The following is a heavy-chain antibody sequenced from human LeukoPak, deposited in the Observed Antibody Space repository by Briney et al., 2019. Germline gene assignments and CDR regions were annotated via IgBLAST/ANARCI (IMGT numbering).Heavy chain of an antibody. CDR2: IKQDESEK. V-gene: IGHV3-7*01. J-gene: IGHJ4*02. D-gene: IGHD1-1*01. CDR3: ARDKIEGPTKLDY. Sequence: GGSLRLSCTASGFTFGDYAMSWVRQAPGKGLEWVANIKQDESEKYYVDSVKGRFTISRDNANNSLYLQMNSLRAEDTAVYYCARDKIEGPTKLDYWGQGILVTVSS. CDR1: GFTFGDYA.